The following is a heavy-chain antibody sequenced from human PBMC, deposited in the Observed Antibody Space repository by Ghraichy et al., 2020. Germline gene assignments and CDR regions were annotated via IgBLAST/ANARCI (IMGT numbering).Heavy chain of an antibody. CDR3: ARGSDFYDATPPGPDY. CDR1: GFTFSYYS. CDR2: ISSSGSTI. V-gene: IGHV3-48*02. J-gene: IGHJ4*02. Sequence: SCAASGFTFSYYSMHWVRQAPGKGLECVSYISSSGSTIYYTDSVKGRFTISRDNAKNSLYLQMHSLRDEDTALYYCARGSDFYDATPPGPDYWGQGTLVTVSS. D-gene: IGHD2-15*01.